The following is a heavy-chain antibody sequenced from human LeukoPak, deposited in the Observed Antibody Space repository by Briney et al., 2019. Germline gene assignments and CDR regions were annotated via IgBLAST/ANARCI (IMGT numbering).Heavy chain of an antibody. J-gene: IGHJ4*02. CDR3: ARMSMVRGVINDY. V-gene: IGHV3-53*01. CDR2: IYSGGST. D-gene: IGHD3-10*01. Sequence: PGGSLSLSCAASRFPFISNYMSWARPAPGKGLEWVSVIYSGGSTYYADSVEGRFTISRDNSKNTLYLQMNSLRAEDTAVYYCARMSMVRGVINDYWGQGTLVTVSS. CDR1: RFPFISNY.